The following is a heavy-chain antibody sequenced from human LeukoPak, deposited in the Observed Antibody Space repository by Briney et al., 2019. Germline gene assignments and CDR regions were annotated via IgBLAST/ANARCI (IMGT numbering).Heavy chain of an antibody. CDR2: INHSGST. Sequence: SETLSLTCAVYGGSFSGYYWSWIRQPPGKGLEWIGKINHSGSTNYNPSLKSRVTISVDTSKNQFSLKLSSVTAADTVVYYCARAKYCSGGSCYHLDYWGQGTLVTVSS. V-gene: IGHV4-34*01. CDR1: GGSFSGYY. J-gene: IGHJ4*02. CDR3: ARAKYCSGGSCYHLDY. D-gene: IGHD2-15*01.